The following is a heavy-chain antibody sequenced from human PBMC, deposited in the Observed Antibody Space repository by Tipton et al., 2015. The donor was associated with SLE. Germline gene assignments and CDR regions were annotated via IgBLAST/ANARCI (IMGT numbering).Heavy chain of an antibody. CDR2: ITNGGTT. D-gene: IGHD3-3*01. CDR1: GFIFSSYA. V-gene: IGHV3-64*04. Sequence: SLRLSCEASGFIFSSYAMHWVRQAPGKGLEFVSTITNGGTTHYANSVKGRFTISRDNSKNTLYLQMNSLRAEDTAVYYCARPHYDFWSGYYIGGYFQHWGQGTLVTVSS. J-gene: IGHJ1*01. CDR3: ARPHYDFWSGYYIGGYFQH.